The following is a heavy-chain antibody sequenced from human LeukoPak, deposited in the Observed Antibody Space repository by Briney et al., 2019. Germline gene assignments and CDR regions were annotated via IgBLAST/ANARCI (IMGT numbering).Heavy chain of an antibody. Sequence: GGSLRLSCAASGFTFSSYSMNRVRQAPGKGLEWVSYISSSGTTIYYADSVKGRFTISRDNAKNSLYLQMNSLRAEDTAVYYCVRDRGQFSRRNFDYWGQGTLVTVSS. D-gene: IGHD3-3*01. CDR3: VRDRGQFSRRNFDY. V-gene: IGHV3-48*01. CDR1: GFTFSSYS. CDR2: ISSSGTTI. J-gene: IGHJ4*02.